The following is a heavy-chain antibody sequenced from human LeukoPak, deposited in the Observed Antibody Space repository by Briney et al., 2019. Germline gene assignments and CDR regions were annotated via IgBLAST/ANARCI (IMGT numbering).Heavy chain of an antibody. CDR2: IYYSGST. J-gene: IGHJ4*02. CDR1: GGSISSGGYY. D-gene: IGHD2-15*01. V-gene: IGHV4-31*03. CDR3: ARVEGGSFGY. Sequence: SETLSLTCTVSGGSISSGGYYWSWIRQHPGKGLEWIGYIYYSGSTYYSPSLKSRVTISVDTSKNQFSLKLSSVTAADTAVYYCARVEGGSFGYWGQGTLVTVPS.